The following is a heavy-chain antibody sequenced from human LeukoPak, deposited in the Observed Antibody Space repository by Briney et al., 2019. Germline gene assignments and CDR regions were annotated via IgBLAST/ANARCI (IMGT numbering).Heavy chain of an antibody. D-gene: IGHD5-18*01. V-gene: IGHV3-23*01. CDR2: ISGSGGST. J-gene: IGHJ4*02. Sequence: PGASLRLSCAASGFTFSSYAMSWVRQAPGKGLEWVSAISGSGGSTYYADSVKGRFTISRDNSKNTLYLQMNSLRAEDTAVYYCAKDPYRRPRHYFDYWGQGTLVTVSS. CDR1: GFTFSSYA. CDR3: AKDPYRRPRHYFDY.